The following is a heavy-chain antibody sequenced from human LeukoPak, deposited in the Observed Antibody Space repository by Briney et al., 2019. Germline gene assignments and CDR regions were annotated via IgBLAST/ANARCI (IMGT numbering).Heavy chain of an antibody. Sequence: GGSLRLSCPASGFIFSDYYMSWIRQAPGKGLEWVSYLSTSGDIMYYAGSVKGRFTISRDNAKNALYLEMDSLRDEDTAVYYCARGHYGGNPADAFDIWGQGTMVTVS. D-gene: IGHD4-23*01. V-gene: IGHV3-11*01. CDR1: GFIFSDYY. J-gene: IGHJ3*02. CDR3: ARGHYGGNPADAFDI. CDR2: LSTSGDIM.